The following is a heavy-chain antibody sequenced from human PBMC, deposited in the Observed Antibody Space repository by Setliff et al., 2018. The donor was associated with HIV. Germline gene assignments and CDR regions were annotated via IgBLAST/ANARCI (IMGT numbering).Heavy chain of an antibody. Sequence: SETLSLTCIVSGGSIGSSSNYWGWIRQSPGKGLEWIASIYYSGSTHYNPSLKSRVTISVDTSKNQFSLRLSSVTAADAAVYLCARYVSTAFYFDYWGQGIQVTVSS. CDR2: IYYSGST. V-gene: IGHV4-39*01. CDR1: GGSIGSSSNY. J-gene: IGHJ4*02. CDR3: ARYVSTAFYFDY. D-gene: IGHD1-1*01.